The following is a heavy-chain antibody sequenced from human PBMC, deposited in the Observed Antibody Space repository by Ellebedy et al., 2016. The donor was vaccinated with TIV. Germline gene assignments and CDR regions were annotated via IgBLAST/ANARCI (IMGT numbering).Heavy chain of an antibody. Sequence: GESLKISCAASGFTVSSNYMSWVRQAPGRGLEWVSTIYSSGGTYYAGSVKGRFTISRDNSKNTLYLQMNSLGAEDTAVYYCAGGISVAGTSLGFWGQGTTVTVSS. CDR3: AGGISVAGTSLGF. CDR2: IYSSGGT. D-gene: IGHD6-19*01. V-gene: IGHV3-53*01. J-gene: IGHJ6*02. CDR1: GFTVSSNY.